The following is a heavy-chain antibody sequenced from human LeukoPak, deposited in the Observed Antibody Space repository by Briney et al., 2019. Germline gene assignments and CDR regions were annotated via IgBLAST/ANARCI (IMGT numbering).Heavy chain of an antibody. Sequence: GESLRISCKGSGYSFTSYWISWVRQMPGKGLEWMGRIDPSDSYTNYSPSFQGHVTISADKSISTAYLQWSSLKASDTAMYYCARLGYCSSRSCYCGIDVWGQGTTVTVSS. CDR3: ARLGYCSSRSCYCGIDV. CDR1: GYSFTSYW. V-gene: IGHV5-10-1*01. J-gene: IGHJ6*02. D-gene: IGHD2-2*01. CDR2: IDPSDSYT.